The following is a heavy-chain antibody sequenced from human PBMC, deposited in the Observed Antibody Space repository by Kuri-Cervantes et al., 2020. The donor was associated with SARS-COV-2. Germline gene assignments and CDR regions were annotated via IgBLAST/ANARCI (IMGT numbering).Heavy chain of an antibody. CDR3: AREGATIGLFDY. D-gene: IGHD5-12*01. V-gene: IGHV3-66*02. Sequence: GESLKISCAASIFTVNSDYMSWVRQAPGKGLEWVSIIYGGGSTYYADSVKGRFTISRDNSKNTLYLQMNSLRPEDTAVYYCAREGATIGLFDYWGQGTLVTVSS. CDR2: IYGGGST. J-gene: IGHJ4*02. CDR1: IFTVNSDY.